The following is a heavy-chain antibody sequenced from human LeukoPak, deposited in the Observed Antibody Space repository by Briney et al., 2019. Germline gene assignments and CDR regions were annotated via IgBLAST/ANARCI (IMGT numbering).Heavy chain of an antibody. CDR2: ISSNGGST. J-gene: IGHJ5*01. V-gene: IGHV3-64*01. CDR3: ARDYGNGVNWFDP. Sequence: PGGSLRLSCAASGFTFSSYAMHWVRQAPGKGLEYVSAISSNGGSTYYANSVKGRFTISRDNSKNTLYLQMGSLRAEDMAVYYCARDYGNGVNWFDPCGQRTLVTVSS. CDR1: GFTFSSYA. D-gene: IGHD4-17*01.